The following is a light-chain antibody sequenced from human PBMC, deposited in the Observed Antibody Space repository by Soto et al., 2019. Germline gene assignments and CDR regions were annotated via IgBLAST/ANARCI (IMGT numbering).Light chain of an antibody. CDR3: QTWGTGMGV. J-gene: IGLJ1*01. CDR2: LNSDGSH. V-gene: IGLV4-69*01. Sequence: QPVLTQSPSASASLGASVKLTFTLSSGHSSYAIAWHQQQPEKGPRYLMKLNSDGSHSKGDGIPDRFSGFSSGAERYLTISSLQSEDEADYYCQTWGTGMGVFGTGTKLTVL. CDR1: SGHSSYA.